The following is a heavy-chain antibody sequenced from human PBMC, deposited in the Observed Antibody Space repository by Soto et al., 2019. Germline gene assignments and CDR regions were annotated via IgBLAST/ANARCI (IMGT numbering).Heavy chain of an antibody. V-gene: IGHV3-23*01. Sequence: EVQLLESGGGLVQPGGSLRLSCAASGFTFSSYAMSWVRQAPGKGLEWVSAISGSGGSTYYADSVKGRFTISRDNSKNTLYLQMNSLRDEDTAVYYCAKSYSGYYDFWSGPTPRSMDVWGQGTTVTVSS. CDR1: GFTFSSYA. J-gene: IGHJ6*02. CDR2: ISGSGGST. CDR3: AKSYSGYYDFWSGPTPRSMDV. D-gene: IGHD3-3*01.